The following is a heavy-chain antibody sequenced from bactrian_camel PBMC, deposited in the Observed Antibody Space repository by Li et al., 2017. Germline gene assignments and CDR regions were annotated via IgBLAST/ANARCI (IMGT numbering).Heavy chain of an antibody. CDR1: GLTFRSHY. CDR2: IKSDGSST. D-gene: IGHD8*01. V-gene: IGHV3-2*01. J-gene: IGHJ4*01. CDR3: ATAPSGAF. Sequence: HVQLVESGGGLVQPGGSLRLSCAASGLTFRSHYMSWVRQGPGKGLEWVATIKSDGSSTYLVNSVKGRFTISRDNAKNMTYLQMNSLKSEDAALYRCATAPSGAFWGQGTQVTVS.